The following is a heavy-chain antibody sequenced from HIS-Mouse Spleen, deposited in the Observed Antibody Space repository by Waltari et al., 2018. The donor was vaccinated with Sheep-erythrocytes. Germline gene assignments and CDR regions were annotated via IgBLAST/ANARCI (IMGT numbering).Heavy chain of an antibody. Sequence: QVQLQQWGAGLLKPSETLSLTCAVYGGSFSGYYWSWIRQPPGKGLEGSGEINHSGSTNSNPSLKSRVTISVDTSKNQFSLKLSSVTAADTAVYYCARGGRRTGFDYWGQGTLVTVSS. V-gene: IGHV4-34*01. D-gene: IGHD3-9*01. CDR1: GGSFSGYY. CDR2: INHSGST. J-gene: IGHJ4*02. CDR3: ARGGRRTGFDY.